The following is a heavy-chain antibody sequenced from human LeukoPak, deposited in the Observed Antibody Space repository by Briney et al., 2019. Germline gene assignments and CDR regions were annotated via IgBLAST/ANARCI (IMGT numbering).Heavy chain of an antibody. CDR1: GGSISSSNW. CDR2: IYHSGST. Sequence: SETLSLTCAVSGGSISSSNWWSWVRQPPGKGLEWIGEIYHSGSTNYNPSLKSRVTISVDKSKNQFSLKLSSVTAADTAVYYCARDPVGVAGNNTSNYWGQGTLVTVSS. CDR3: ARDPVGVAGNNTSNY. D-gene: IGHD6-19*01. V-gene: IGHV4-4*02. J-gene: IGHJ4*02.